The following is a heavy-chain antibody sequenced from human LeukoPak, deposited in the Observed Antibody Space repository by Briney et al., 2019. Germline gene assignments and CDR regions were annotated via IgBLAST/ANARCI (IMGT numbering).Heavy chain of an antibody. J-gene: IGHJ4*02. CDR2: FDPEDGET. CDR3: ARGLSRHDY. Sequence: ASVKASCKVSGYTLTELSMHWVRQAPGKGLEWMGGFDPEDGETIYAQKFQGRVTMTRDTSTSTVYMELSSLRSEDTAVYYCARGLSRHDYWGQGTLVTVSS. CDR1: GYTLTELS. V-gene: IGHV1-24*01.